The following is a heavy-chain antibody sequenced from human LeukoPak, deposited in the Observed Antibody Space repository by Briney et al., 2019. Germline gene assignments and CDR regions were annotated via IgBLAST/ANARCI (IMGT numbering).Heavy chain of an antibody. Sequence: GGSLRLSCTASGFTFINYSMNWVRQAPGKGLEWVSAISGSGGSTYYADSVKGRFTISRDNSKNTLYLQMNSLRAEDTAVYYCARDLGAMIVVSDYFDYWGQGTLVTVSS. J-gene: IGHJ4*02. D-gene: IGHD3-22*01. CDR1: GFTFINYS. V-gene: IGHV3-23*01. CDR2: ISGSGGST. CDR3: ARDLGAMIVVSDYFDY.